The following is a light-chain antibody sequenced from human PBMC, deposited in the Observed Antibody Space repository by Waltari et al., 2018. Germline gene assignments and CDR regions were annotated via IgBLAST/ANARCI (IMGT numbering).Light chain of an antibody. Sequence: DIQMTQSPSSLSTSVGDSVTITCRASQNIASSLAWFQQRPGKAPKHLLYSTSRLDTRVPSRFSGRGSGTEFTLTIPSLQPEDFATYYCQQHHSLPLTFGGGTKLEIK. J-gene: IGKJ4*01. CDR2: STS. CDR1: QNIASS. V-gene: IGKV1-17*03. CDR3: QQHHSLPLT.